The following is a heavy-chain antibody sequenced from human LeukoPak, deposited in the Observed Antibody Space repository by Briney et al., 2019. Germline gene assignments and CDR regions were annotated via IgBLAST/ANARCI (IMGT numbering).Heavy chain of an antibody. J-gene: IGHJ4*02. CDR1: GYTFTSYY. CDR2: INPSGGST. D-gene: IGHD6-19*01. V-gene: IGHV1-46*01. CDR3: ARARAVAGVDY. Sequence: ASVKVSCKASGYTFTSYYMHWVRQAPGQGLEWMGIINPSGGSTSYTQKFQGRVTMTRDTSTSTVYMELSSLRSEDTAVYYCARARAVAGVDYWGQGTLVTVSS.